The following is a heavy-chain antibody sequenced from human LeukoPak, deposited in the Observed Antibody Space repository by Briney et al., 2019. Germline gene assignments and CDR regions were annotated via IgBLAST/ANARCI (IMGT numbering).Heavy chain of an antibody. D-gene: IGHD5-18*01. CDR2: INWNGGST. Sequence: GGSLRLSCAASGFTFDDYGMSWVRQAPGKGLEWVSGINWNGGSTGYADSVKGRFTISRDNAKNSLYLQMNSLRAEDTALYHCARVGRDTAMVTYFDYWGQGTLVTVSS. CDR3: ARVGRDTAMVTYFDY. J-gene: IGHJ4*02. V-gene: IGHV3-20*01. CDR1: GFTFDDYG.